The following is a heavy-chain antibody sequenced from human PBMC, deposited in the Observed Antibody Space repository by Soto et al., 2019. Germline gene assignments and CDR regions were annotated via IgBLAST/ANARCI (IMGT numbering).Heavy chain of an antibody. D-gene: IGHD3-3*01. Sequence: SVKVYCKGVGDTFKSQGFRWVRQAPGRGLEWLGGIIPFFRETNYAQKFQGRITITADESTSTAYMELSSLRSEDTAVYYCASVLLLNYEDSPYYCTVRAVRANGTTVPASS. CDR1: GDTFKSQG. V-gene: IGHV1-69*13. J-gene: IGHJ6*04. CDR3: ASVLLLNYEDSPYYCTVRAV. CDR2: IIPFFRET.